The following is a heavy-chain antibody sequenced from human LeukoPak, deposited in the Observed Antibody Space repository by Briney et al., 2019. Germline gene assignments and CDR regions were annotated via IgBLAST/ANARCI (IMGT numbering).Heavy chain of an antibody. CDR2: IYFSGST. V-gene: IGHV4-59*01. Sequence: PSETLSLTCTVSGDSINSYYWSWIRQPPAKGLEWIGYIYFSGSTKYNPPLDNRVTISVVRSTSQFYLSLRSVTAAQTVMYLCARDLNDGFNYYNYGLEVSGEGTTVT. CDR1: GDSINSYY. J-gene: IGHJ6*01. CDR3: ARDLNDGFNYYNYGLEV. D-gene: IGHD3-9*01.